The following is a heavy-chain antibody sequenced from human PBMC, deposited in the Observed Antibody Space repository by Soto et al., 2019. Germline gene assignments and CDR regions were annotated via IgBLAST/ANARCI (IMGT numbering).Heavy chain of an antibody. D-gene: IGHD6-19*01. V-gene: IGHV4-30-2*01. J-gene: IGHJ5*02. Sequence: SETLSLTCNMSGDSYSISTYSWSWIRHPPGKALQWIGFIYQSGVTSYNPSLASRVPISLDRSNNQCSLKLKSVTAADTAVYFCAGMPYTSGLRFDPWGPGTLVTVSS. CDR2: IYQSGVT. CDR3: AGMPYTSGLRFDP. CDR1: GDSYSISTYS.